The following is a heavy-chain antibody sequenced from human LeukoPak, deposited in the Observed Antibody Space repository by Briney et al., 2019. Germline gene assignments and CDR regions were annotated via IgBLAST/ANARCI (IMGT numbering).Heavy chain of an antibody. CDR2: INHSGST. CDR3: ARGFRYSSSLGY. J-gene: IGHJ4*02. Sequence: SETPSLTCAVYGGSFSGYYWSWIRQPPGKGLEWIGEINHSGSTNYNPSLKSRVTISVDTSKNQFSLKLSSVTAADTAVYYCARGFRYSSSLGYWGQGTLVTVSS. D-gene: IGHD6-6*01. CDR1: GGSFSGYY. V-gene: IGHV4-34*01.